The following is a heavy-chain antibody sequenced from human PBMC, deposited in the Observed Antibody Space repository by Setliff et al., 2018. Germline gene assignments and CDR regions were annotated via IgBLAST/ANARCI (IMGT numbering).Heavy chain of an antibody. CDR3: ARESRYYYDNLGTLDY. Sequence: PSETRSLTFTVSGGSISSGDYYWSWIRQPPGKGLEWIGYIYSSGSTYYNPSLKSRVSISVDTSKNQFSLKLSSVTAADTAVYYCARESRYYYDNLGTLDYWGQGTLVTVSS. CDR1: GGSISSGDYY. V-gene: IGHV4-30-4*08. CDR2: IYSSGST. D-gene: IGHD3-22*01. J-gene: IGHJ4*02.